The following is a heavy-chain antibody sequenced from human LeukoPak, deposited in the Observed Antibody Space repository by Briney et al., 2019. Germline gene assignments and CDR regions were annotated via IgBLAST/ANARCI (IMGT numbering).Heavy chain of an antibody. J-gene: IGHJ4*02. CDR1: GGSFRGYY. CDR2: INHSGSS. Sequence: SETLSLTCTVYGGSFRGYYWSWIRQPPGKGLEWIGEINHSGSSNYNPSLKSRVTISLDTSKNQFSLNLSSVTAADTAVYYCAREGYCSGTSCYNFNYWGQGTLVTVSS. V-gene: IGHV4-34*01. CDR3: AREGYCSGTSCYNFNY. D-gene: IGHD2-2*02.